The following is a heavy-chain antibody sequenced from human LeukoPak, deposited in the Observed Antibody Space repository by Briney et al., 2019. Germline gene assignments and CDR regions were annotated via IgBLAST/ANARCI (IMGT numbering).Heavy chain of an antibody. D-gene: IGHD3-10*01. V-gene: IGHV1-2*02. CDR2: INPNSGGT. Sequence: ASVKVSCKASGYTFTSNAMNWVRQAPGQGLEWMGWINPNSGGTNYAQKFQGRVTMTRDKSIRTAYMELSRLTSDDTAVYYCARNIWFGESADAFDIWGQGTMVTVSS. CDR1: GYTFTSNA. CDR3: ARNIWFGESADAFDI. J-gene: IGHJ3*02.